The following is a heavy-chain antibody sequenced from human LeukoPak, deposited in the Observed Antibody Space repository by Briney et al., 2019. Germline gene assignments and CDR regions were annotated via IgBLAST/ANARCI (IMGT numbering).Heavy chain of an antibody. CDR3: ARNYYYDSSGYYYNY. Sequence: SVKVSCKASGGTFTSYAISWVRQAPGQGLEWMGGIIPIFGTANYAQKFQGRVTITADESTSTAYMELSSLRSEDTAVYYCARNYYYDSSGYYYNYWGQGTLVTVSS. J-gene: IGHJ4*02. D-gene: IGHD3-22*01. CDR2: IIPIFGTA. CDR1: GGTFTSYA. V-gene: IGHV1-69*13.